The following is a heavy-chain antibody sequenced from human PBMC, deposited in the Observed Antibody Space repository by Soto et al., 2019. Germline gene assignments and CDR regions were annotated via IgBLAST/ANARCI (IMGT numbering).Heavy chain of an antibody. J-gene: IGHJ4*02. CDR2: IYYIGST. D-gene: IGHD3-16*01. V-gene: IGHV4-59*01. CDR3: ARGGVPTLDF. Sequence: QVQLQESGPGLVKPSETLSLTCTVSGGSISSYYWSWIRQPPGKGLEWIGYIYYIGSTSYNFSLKSRGTISVFTSNSQLSLMLSSVTAADPAVYYCARGGVPTLDFWVQGTLVIVSS. CDR1: GGSISSYY.